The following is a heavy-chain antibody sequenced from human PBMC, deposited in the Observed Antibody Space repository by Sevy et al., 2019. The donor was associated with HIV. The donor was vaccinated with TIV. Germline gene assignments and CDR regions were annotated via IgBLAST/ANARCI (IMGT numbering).Heavy chain of an antibody. J-gene: IGHJ4*02. D-gene: IGHD1-1*01. V-gene: IGHV3-30*04. CDR1: GFTFSSYA. CDR2: ISYDGSNK. Sequence: GGSLRLSCAASGFTFSSYAMHWVRQAPGKGLEWVAVISYDGSNKYYADSVKGRFTISRDNSKNTLYLQMNSLGAEDTAVYYCAVSAAWNYFDYWGQGTLVTVSS. CDR3: AVSAAWNYFDY.